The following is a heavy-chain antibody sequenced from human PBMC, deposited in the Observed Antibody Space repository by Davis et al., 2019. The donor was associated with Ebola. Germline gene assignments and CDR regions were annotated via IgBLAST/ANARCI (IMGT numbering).Heavy chain of an antibody. V-gene: IGHV1-69*13. CDR2: IIPIFGRA. CDR3: ARDQTTVTTGWFDP. D-gene: IGHD4-17*01. Sequence: SVKVSCKASGGTFSRYTFTWVRQAPGQGLEWMGGIIPIFGRADYAQKFQGRVTITADGSMSTAYMELRSLRSDDTAVYYCARDQTTVTTGWFDPWGQGTLVTVSS. J-gene: IGHJ5*02. CDR1: GGTFSRYT.